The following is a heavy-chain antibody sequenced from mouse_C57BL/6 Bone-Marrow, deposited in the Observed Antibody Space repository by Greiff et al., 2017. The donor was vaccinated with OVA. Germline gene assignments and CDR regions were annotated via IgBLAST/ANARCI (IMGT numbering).Heavy chain of an antibody. D-gene: IGHD4-1*01. V-gene: IGHV3-6*01. CDR2: ISYDGSN. CDR3: ARRTGTRIDY. CDR1: GYSITSGYY. Sequence: EVKVEESGPGLVKPSQSLSLTCSVTGYSITSGYYWNWIRQFPGNKLEWMGYISYDGSNNYNPSLKNRISITRDTSKNQFFLKLNSVTTEDTATYYCARRTGTRIDYWGQGTTLTVSS. J-gene: IGHJ2*01.